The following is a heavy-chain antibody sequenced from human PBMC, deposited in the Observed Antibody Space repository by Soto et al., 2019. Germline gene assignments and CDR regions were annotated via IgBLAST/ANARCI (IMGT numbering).Heavy chain of an antibody. CDR1: GFTLRNYA. CDR3: AKPEEVVRGFDF. CDR2: ISANDVGT. D-gene: IGHD3-10*01. J-gene: IGHJ5*01. Sequence: PGGSLRLSCEASGFTLRNYAMTWIRQAPGKGLEWVSLISANDVGTYYAESVKTRFTISTDQSRNTVYLQMNSLRVDDTAIYHCAKPEEVVRGFDFWGLGTLVTVSS. V-gene: IGHV3-23*01.